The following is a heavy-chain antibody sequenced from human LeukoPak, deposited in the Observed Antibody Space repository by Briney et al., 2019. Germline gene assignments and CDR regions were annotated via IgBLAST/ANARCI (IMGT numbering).Heavy chain of an antibody. D-gene: IGHD3-10*01. V-gene: IGHV1-2*02. CDR3: ARGYMVRGVPSFSAYLDY. J-gene: IGHJ4*02. CDR2: INPNSGGT. Sequence: ASVKVSCKASGYTFTGYYMHWVRQAPGQGLEWMGWINPNSGGTNYAQKFQGRVTMTRDTSISTAYMELSRLRSDDTAVYSCARGYMVRGVPSFSAYLDYWGQGTLVTVSS. CDR1: GYTFTGYY.